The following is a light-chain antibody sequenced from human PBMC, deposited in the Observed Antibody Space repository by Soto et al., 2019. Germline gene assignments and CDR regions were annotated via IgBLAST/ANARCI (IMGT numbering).Light chain of an antibody. V-gene: IGKV1-33*01. Sequence: DIQMTQSPSSLSASVGDRVTITCQASQDISNYLNWYQQKPGKAPKLLIYDASNLEIGVTSRFSGSGSGTDFTFTISSLQPEDIATYYCQQYHNPPPMYTFGQGTKLEIK. CDR1: QDISNY. CDR3: QQYHNPPPMYT. J-gene: IGKJ2*01. CDR2: DAS.